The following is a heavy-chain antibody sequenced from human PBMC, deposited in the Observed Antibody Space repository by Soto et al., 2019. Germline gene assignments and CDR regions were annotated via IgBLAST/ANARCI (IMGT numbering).Heavy chain of an antibody. D-gene: IGHD2-15*01. J-gene: IGHJ4*02. V-gene: IGHV3-23*01. CDR3: TKRRGAGGHFDY. CDR2: VSNGGST. Sequence: DVQLLESGGGLVQPEGSLRLSCAASGFTISSYALGWDRQGPGKGLEWVAVVSNGGSTHYADSVRGRGTISSDNSKNTRLLQRSMLTAHDTAVYCSTKRRGAGGHFDYWGQGALVTVSS. CDR1: GFTISSYA.